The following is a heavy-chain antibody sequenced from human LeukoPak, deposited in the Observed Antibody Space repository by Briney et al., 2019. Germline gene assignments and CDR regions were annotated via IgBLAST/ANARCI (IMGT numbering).Heavy chain of an antibody. CDR2: IDPSGGST. V-gene: IGHV1-46*01. CDR3: AKSKGRMDV. CDR1: GYTFTIYY. J-gene: IGHJ6*02. Sequence: ASVKVSCKASGYTFTIYYMHWVRQAPGHGLEWMGIIDPSGGSTSYAQKFQGRVTVTRDTSTSTVYMELSSLTSEDTAVYYCAKSKGRMDVWGQGTTVTVSS.